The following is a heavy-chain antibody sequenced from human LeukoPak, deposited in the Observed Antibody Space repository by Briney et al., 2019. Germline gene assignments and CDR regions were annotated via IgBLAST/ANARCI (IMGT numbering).Heavy chain of an antibody. D-gene: IGHD3-22*01. J-gene: IGHJ4*02. Sequence: SVKVSCKASGGTFSSYAISWVRQAPGQGLEWTGGIIPIFGTANYAQKFQGRVTITADESTSTAYMELSSLRSEDTAVYYCARGENYYDSSGFGPYFDYWGQGTLVTVSS. CDR3: ARGENYYDSSGFGPYFDY. CDR2: IIPIFGTA. CDR1: GGTFSSYA. V-gene: IGHV1-69*01.